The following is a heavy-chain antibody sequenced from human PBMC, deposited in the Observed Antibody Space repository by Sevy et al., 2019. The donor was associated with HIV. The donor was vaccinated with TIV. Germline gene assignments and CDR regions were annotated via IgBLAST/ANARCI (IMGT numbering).Heavy chain of an antibody. CDR2: ISGFGNT. J-gene: IGHJ3*01. Sequence: GGSLRLSCAASGFTFNTHVMNWVRQAPGKGLEWVSSISGFGNTYYADSVMGRFTISRDNAKNTLYLKMNSLRADDTAVYYCAKVLNPALESMMEVTVRSLKGFDVWGQGTMVTVSS. V-gene: IGHV3-23*01. CDR3: AKVLNPALESMMEVTVRSLKGFDV. CDR1: GFTFNTHV. D-gene: IGHD3-22*01.